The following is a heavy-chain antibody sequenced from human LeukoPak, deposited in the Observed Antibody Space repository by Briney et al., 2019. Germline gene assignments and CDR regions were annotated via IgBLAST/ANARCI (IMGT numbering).Heavy chain of an antibody. Sequence: AGGSLRLSCAASGFTFSSYAMSWVRQAPGKGLEWVSAISGSGGSTYYADSVKGRFTISRDNSKNTLYLQMNSLRAEDTAVYYCAKFTYYYDSSGKYYYFDYWGQGTLVTVSS. CDR1: GFTFSSYA. CDR2: ISGSGGST. D-gene: IGHD3-22*01. V-gene: IGHV3-23*01. J-gene: IGHJ4*02. CDR3: AKFTYYYDSSGKYYYFDY.